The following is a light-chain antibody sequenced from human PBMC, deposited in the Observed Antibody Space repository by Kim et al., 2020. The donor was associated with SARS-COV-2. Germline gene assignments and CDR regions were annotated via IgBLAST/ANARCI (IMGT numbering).Light chain of an antibody. V-gene: IGKV1-8*01. CDR2: AAS. Sequence: AIRMTQSPSSFSASTGDRVTITCRASQGISSYLAWYQQKPGKAPKLLIYAASTLQSGVPSRFSGSGSGTDFTLTISSLQSEDFATYYCQQYYSYLITFGGGTKVDIK. J-gene: IGKJ4*01. CDR1: QGISSY. CDR3: QQYYSYLIT.